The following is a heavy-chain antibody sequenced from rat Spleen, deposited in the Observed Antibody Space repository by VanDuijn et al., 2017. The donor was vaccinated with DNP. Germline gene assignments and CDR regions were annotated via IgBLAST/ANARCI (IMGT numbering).Heavy chain of an antibody. J-gene: IGHJ1*01. V-gene: IGHV1-43*01. CDR1: GYTFTTYY. CDR2: INTGSGGT. Sequence: QVQLRQSGAEPAKPGSSVKISCKASGYTFTTYYISWIKQTTGQGLDYIGYINTGSGGTNYNEKFRGKATLTVDTSSSTAFMQLSSLTPDASSVYYCARRRLPYWYFDFWGPGTMVTVSS. D-gene: IGHD1-4*01. CDR3: ARRRLPYWYFDF.